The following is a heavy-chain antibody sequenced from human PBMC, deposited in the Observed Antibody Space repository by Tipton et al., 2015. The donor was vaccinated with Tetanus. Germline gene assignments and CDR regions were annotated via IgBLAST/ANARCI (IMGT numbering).Heavy chain of an antibody. J-gene: IGHJ6*02. V-gene: IGHV3-30*04. CDR2: LTYDGKKE. Sequence: QLVQSGGGVVQPGRSLRLSCTASGFTFSNSAMHWVRQAPGKGLEWVAVLTYDGKKEHYADSVKGRFTITRDNSKNILSLQMNSVTAEDTGVYYCTRDRRGSYLFSYGMAIWGQGTVVTASS. D-gene: IGHD3-16*02. CDR1: GFTFSNSA. CDR3: TRDRRGSYLFSYGMAI.